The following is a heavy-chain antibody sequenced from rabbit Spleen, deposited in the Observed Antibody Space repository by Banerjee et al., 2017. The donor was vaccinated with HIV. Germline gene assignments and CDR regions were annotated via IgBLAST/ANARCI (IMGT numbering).Heavy chain of an antibody. Sequence: QEQLEESGGDLVKPGASLTLTCTASGFSFSSSYWICWVRQAPGKGLEWIACINASTGKPVYATWASGRFTISRTSSTTVTLRMTSLTAADRATYFCARDLVGVIGWNFYLWGPGTLVTVS. CDR1: GFSFSSSYW. CDR3: ARDLVGVIGWNFYL. CDR2: INASTGKP. J-gene: IGHJ4*01. D-gene: IGHD1-1*01. V-gene: IGHV1S45*01.